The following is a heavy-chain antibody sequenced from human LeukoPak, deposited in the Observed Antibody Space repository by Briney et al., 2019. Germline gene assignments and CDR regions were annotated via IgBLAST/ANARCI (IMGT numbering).Heavy chain of an antibody. J-gene: IGHJ3*02. CDR1: GFTFSSYE. CDR2: ISSSGSTI. D-gene: IGHD6-13*01. Sequence: GGSLRLSCAASGFTFSSYEMNWVRQAPGKGLEWVSYISSSGSTIYYADSVKGRFTISRDNAKNSLYLQMNSLRADDTAVYYCASKYSSSWYVADAFDIWGQGTMVTVSS. V-gene: IGHV3-48*03. CDR3: ASKYSSSWYVADAFDI.